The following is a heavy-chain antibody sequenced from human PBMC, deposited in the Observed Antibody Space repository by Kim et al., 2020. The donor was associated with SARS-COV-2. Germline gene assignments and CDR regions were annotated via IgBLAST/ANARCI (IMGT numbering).Heavy chain of an antibody. Sequence: ASVKVSCKVSGYTLTELSMHWVRQAPGKALEWMGGFDPEDGETIYAQKFQGRVTMTEDTSTDTAYMELSSLRSEDTAVYYCATLDSSGYYKEYYFDYWGQGTLVTVSS. D-gene: IGHD3-22*01. V-gene: IGHV1-24*01. CDR3: ATLDSSGYYKEYYFDY. J-gene: IGHJ4*02. CDR1: GYTLTELS. CDR2: FDPEDGET.